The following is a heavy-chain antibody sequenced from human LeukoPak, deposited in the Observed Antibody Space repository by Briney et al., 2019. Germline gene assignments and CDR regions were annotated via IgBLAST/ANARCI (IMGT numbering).Heavy chain of an antibody. CDR1: GFTFSSYG. CDR3: ARGLNDSWTGENY. V-gene: IGHV4-34*01. J-gene: IGHJ4*02. D-gene: IGHD3-3*01. Sequence: GSLRLSCAASGFTFSSYGMHWIRQPPGKGLEWIGEINHSGSTNYNPSLKSRVTISLDTSKSQFSLKVRYVTAADTAVYYCARGLNDSWTGENYWGQGTLVTVSS. CDR2: INHSGST.